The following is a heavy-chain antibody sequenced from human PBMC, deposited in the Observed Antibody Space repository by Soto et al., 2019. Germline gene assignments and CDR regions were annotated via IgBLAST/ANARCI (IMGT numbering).Heavy chain of an antibody. CDR1: GFTFSNFE. Sequence: EVQLVESGGGLVQPGGSLRLSCAASGFTFSNFEMNWVRQAPGKGLEWVSYISSSGSTRYYADSVKGRFTISRDNAKSSLFLRMSSLRAEDTAVYYCAKEATNINNFDNWGQGTLVTVSS. CDR3: AKEATNINNFDN. CDR2: ISSSGSTR. V-gene: IGHV3-48*03. D-gene: IGHD1-1*01. J-gene: IGHJ4*02.